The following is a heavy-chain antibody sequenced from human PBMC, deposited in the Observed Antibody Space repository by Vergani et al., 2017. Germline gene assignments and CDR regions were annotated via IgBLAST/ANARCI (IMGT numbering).Heavy chain of an antibody. CDR1: GGTFSSYA. D-gene: IGHD2-2*01. Sequence: QVQLVQSGAEVKKPGSSVKVSCKASGGTFSSYAISWVRQAPGQGLEWMGGIIPIFGTENYAQKFQGRVTLTADESTSTAYMELSSLRSEDTAVYYCARDRYCSSTSCSPGWFDPWGQGTLVTVSS. V-gene: IGHV1-69*13. CDR3: ARDRYCSSTSCSPGWFDP. CDR2: IIPIFGTE. J-gene: IGHJ5*02.